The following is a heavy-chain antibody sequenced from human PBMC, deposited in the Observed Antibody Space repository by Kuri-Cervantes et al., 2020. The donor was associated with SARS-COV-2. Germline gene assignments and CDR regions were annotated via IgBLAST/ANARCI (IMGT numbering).Heavy chain of an antibody. CDR3: ARHALELLPDYYYYYYMDV. J-gene: IGHJ6*03. V-gene: IGHV4-30-4*08. D-gene: IGHD1-26*01. CDR1: GGSISSGDYY. CDR2: IYYSGST. Sequence: LRLSCTVSGGSISSGDYYWSWIRQPPGKGLEWTGYIYYSGSTYYNPSLKSRVTISVDTSKNQFSLKLSSVTAADTAVYCCARHALELLPDYYYYYYMDVWGKGTTVTVSS.